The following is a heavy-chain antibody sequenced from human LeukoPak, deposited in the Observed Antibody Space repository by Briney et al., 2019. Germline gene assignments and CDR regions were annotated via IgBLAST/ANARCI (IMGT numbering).Heavy chain of an antibody. J-gene: IGHJ4*02. CDR3: ARDLRRGSSSWYVSGGDY. Sequence: GGSLRLSCAASGFTFSSYSMNWVRQAPGKGLEWVSSISGSSSYIYYADSVKGRFTISRHNAKNSLYLQMNSLRSDDTAVYYCARDLRRGSSSWYVSGGDYWGQGTLVTVSS. V-gene: IGHV3-21*04. CDR2: ISGSSSYI. CDR1: GFTFSSYS. D-gene: IGHD6-13*01.